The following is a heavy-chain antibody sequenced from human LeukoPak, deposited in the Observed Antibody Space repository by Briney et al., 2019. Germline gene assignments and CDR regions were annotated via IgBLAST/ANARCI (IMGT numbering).Heavy chain of an antibody. CDR2: ISGSGGST. CDR1: GFTFSSYA. V-gene: IGHV3-23*01. J-gene: IGHJ4*02. D-gene: IGHD3-22*01. CDR3: AGYYDSSGLSDY. Sequence: GGSLRLPCAASGFTFSSYAMSWVRQAPGKGLEWVSAISGSGGSTYYADSVKGRFTISRDNSKNTLYLQMNSQRAEDTAVYYCAGYYDSSGLSDYWGQGTLVTVSS.